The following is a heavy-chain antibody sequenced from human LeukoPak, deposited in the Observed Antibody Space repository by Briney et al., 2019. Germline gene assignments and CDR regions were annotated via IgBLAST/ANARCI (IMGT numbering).Heavy chain of an antibody. CDR2: IYTSGST. D-gene: IGHD3-10*01. CDR3: ATTGLVRGVYGYYFDY. V-gene: IGHV4-4*07. CDR1: GGSISSYY. J-gene: IGHJ4*02. Sequence: PSETLSLTCTVSGGSISSYYWSWIRQPAGKGLEWIGRIYTSGSTNYNPSLKSRVTMSVDTSKNQFSLKLSSVTAADTAVYYCATTGLVRGVYGYYFDYWGQGTLVTVSS.